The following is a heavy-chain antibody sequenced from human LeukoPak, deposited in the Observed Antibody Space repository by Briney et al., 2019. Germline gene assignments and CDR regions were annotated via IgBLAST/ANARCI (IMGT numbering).Heavy chain of an antibody. J-gene: IGHJ6*03. D-gene: IGHD6-19*01. CDR3: ARGSTPSSGWYDYHYYYYYMDV. CDR1: GYTFTSYD. V-gene: IGHV1-8*03. Sequence: ASVKVSCKASGYTFTSYDINWVRQATGQGLEWMGWMNPNSGNTGYAQKFRGRVTITRNTSISTAYMELSSLRSEDTAVYYCARGSTPSSGWYDYHYYYYYMDVWGKGTTVTVSS. CDR2: MNPNSGNT.